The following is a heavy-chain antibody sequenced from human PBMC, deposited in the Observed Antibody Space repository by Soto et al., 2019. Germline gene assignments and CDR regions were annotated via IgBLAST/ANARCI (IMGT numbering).Heavy chain of an antibody. CDR2: IWYDGSNK. CDR1: GFTFSSYG. V-gene: IGHV3-33*01. J-gene: IGHJ6*02. Sequence: GGSLRLSCAASGFTFSSYGMHWVRQAPGKGLEWVAVIWYDGSNKYYADSVKGRFTISRDNSKNTLYLQMNSLRAEDTAVYYCARVEGYCSGGSCYLRDYYYYGMDVWGQGTTVTVSS. CDR3: ARVEGYCSGGSCYLRDYYYYGMDV. D-gene: IGHD2-15*01.